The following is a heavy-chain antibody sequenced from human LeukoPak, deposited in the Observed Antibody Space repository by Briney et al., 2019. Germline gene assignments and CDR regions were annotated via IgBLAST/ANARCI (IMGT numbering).Heavy chain of an antibody. CDR3: ARVGDWSSWYVGNDY. CDR2: IYHSGST. V-gene: IGHV4-39*07. Sequence: SETLSLTCTVSGGSISSSSYYWGWIRQPPGKGLEWIGEIYHSGSTNYNPSLKSRVTISVDTSKNQFSLKLSSVTAADTAVYYCARVGDWSSWYVGNDYWGQGTLVTVSS. CDR1: GGSISSSSYY. J-gene: IGHJ4*02. D-gene: IGHD6-13*01.